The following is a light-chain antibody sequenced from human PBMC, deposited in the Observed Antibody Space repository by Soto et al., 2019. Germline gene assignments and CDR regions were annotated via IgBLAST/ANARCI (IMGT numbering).Light chain of an antibody. V-gene: IGKV3-20*01. Sequence: EIVLTQSPGTLSLSPGERATLSCRASQSVSSSSLAWYQQNPGQAPRLLIYEASSRATGIPDRFSGSGSGTDFTLTISSLEPEDFAVYYCQQYRTFGQGTKVEIK. CDR2: EAS. CDR3: QQYRT. CDR1: QSVSSSS. J-gene: IGKJ1*01.